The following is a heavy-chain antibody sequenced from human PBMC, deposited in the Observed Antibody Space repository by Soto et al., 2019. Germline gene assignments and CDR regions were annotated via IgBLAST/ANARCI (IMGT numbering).Heavy chain of an antibody. J-gene: IGHJ3*02. V-gene: IGHV4-59*01. Sequence: SETRSLTGTISGASISSSYCSWMRQSAAQSLVWIGYVYYSGSTNYTPSLKSRVTIQVDTSKNDFSLKLSSVTAADTAVYYCARGYSDSSGPSNTFDIWGQGTMVSVS. CDR2: VYYSGST. CDR3: ARGYSDSSGPSNTFDI. CDR1: GASISSSY. D-gene: IGHD3-22*01.